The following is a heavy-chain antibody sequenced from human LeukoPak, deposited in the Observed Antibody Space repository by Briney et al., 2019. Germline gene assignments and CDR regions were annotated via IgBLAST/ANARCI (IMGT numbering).Heavy chain of an antibody. D-gene: IGHD2-21*01. CDR1: GGSISSYY. J-gene: IGHJ4*02. CDR3: ASPYCGGDCYSSRAFDY. CDR2: IYYSGST. Sequence: SETLSLTCTVSGGSISSYYWSWIRQPPGKGLEWIGYIYYSGSTNYNPSLKSRVTISVDTSKNQFSLKLSSVTAADTAVYYCASPYCGGDCYSSRAFDYWGQGTLVTVSS. V-gene: IGHV4-59*08.